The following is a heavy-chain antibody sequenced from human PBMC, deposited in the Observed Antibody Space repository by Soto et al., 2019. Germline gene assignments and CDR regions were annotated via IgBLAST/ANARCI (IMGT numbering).Heavy chain of an antibody. CDR3: AKDSDYYDFWSAVLDY. V-gene: IGHV3-23*01. D-gene: IGHD3-3*01. CDR1: GFTFNYYA. J-gene: IGHJ4*02. CDR2: IGGRGSST. Sequence: VQLLESGGGLVQPGGSLRLSCVASGFTFNYYAMSWVRQAPGKGLEWVSAIGGRGSSTYYADSVKGRFTISRDNSKNTLYLHMDSLRAEDTALYYCAKDSDYYDFWSAVLDYWGQGTLVTVSS.